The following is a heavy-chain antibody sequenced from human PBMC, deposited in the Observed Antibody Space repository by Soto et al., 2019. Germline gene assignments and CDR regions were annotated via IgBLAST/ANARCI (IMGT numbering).Heavy chain of an antibody. CDR1: GGSISSYY. J-gene: IGHJ6*02. D-gene: IGHD3-16*02. CDR2: IYTSGST. CDR3: ARVLSDYVWGSYRRGYGMDV. Sequence: TLSLTCTVSGGSISSYYWSWIRQPAGKGLEWIGRIYTSGSTNYNPSLKSRVTMSVDTSKNQFSLKLSSVTAADTAVYYCARVLSDYVWGSYRRGYGMDVWGQGTTVTVSS. V-gene: IGHV4-4*07.